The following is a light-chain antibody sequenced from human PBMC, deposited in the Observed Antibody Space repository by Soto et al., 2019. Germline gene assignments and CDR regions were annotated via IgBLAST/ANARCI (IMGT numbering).Light chain of an antibody. Sequence: AIRMTQSPSSFSASTGDRVTITCRASQGISSNLAWYQGKPGKAPRLLIYTASYLESGVPSRFGGSGSGTEFTLIISSLQSEDFAVSYCQQYFSYPLTFGGGTKLEIK. CDR1: QGISSN. CDR2: TAS. J-gene: IGKJ4*01. CDR3: QQYFSYPLT. V-gene: IGKV1-8*01.